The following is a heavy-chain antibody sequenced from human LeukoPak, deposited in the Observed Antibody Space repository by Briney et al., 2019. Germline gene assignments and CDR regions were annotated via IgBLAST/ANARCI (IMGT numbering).Heavy chain of an antibody. CDR2: INWNGGST. V-gene: IGHV3-20*04. CDR3: ARGETEFDY. Sequence: ETLSLTCAVYGGSFSGYYWSWVRQAPGKGLEWVSGINWNGGSTGYADSVKGRFTISRDNAKNSLYLQMNSLRAEDTALYYRARGETEFDYWGQGTLVTVSS. D-gene: IGHD1-1*01. J-gene: IGHJ4*02. CDR1: GGSFSGYY.